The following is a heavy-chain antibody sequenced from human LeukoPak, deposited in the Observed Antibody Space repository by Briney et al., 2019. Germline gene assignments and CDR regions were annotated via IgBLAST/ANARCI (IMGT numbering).Heavy chain of an antibody. CDR1: GFTFSSYW. Sequence: GGSLRLSCAASGFTFSSYWMSWGRRAPGKGVGWVANLKQDGSEKYYVDSVKGRFTVSRDNAKNSLYLQMNSLRAEDTAVYYCARGLRNYYDSSGLDAFDIWGQGTMVTVSS. V-gene: IGHV3-7*01. J-gene: IGHJ3*02. CDR3: ARGLRNYYDSSGLDAFDI. CDR2: LKQDGSEK. D-gene: IGHD3-22*01.